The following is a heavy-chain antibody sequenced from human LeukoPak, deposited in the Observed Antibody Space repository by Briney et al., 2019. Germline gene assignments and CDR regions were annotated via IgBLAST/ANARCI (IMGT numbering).Heavy chain of an antibody. Sequence: GGSLRLTCAASGSTFSSYSMNWVRQAPGKGLEWVSSISSSSDHIAYADSVKGRFTISRDNAKNALYLQVNSLRAEDTAVYYCARGVVPAAFDYWGQGTLVTVSS. CDR2: ISSSSDHI. D-gene: IGHD2-2*01. CDR1: GSTFSSYS. J-gene: IGHJ4*02. V-gene: IGHV3-21*01. CDR3: ARGVVPAAFDY.